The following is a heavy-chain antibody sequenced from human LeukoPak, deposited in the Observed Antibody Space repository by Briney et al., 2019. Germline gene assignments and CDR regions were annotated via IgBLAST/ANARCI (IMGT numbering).Heavy chain of an antibody. CDR1: GFTFSSYS. CDR3: ARSPLEGCSSWYLACYYYYYMDV. D-gene: IGHD6-13*01. J-gene: IGHJ6*03. Sequence: GGSLRLSCAASGFTFSSYSMNWVRQAPGKGLEWVSSISSSSSYIYYADSVKGRFTISRDNAKDSLYLQMNSLRAEDTAVYYCARSPLEGCSSWYLACYYYYYMDVWGKGTTVTVSS. CDR2: ISSSSSYI. V-gene: IGHV3-21*01.